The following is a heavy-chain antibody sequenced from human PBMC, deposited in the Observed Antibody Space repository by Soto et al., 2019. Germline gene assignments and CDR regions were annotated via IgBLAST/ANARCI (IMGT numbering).Heavy chain of an antibody. V-gene: IGHV1-24*01. Sequence: GASVKVSCKVSGYTLTELSMHCVRQAPGKGLEWMGGFDPEDGETIYAQKLQGRVTMTEDTSTDTAYMELSSLRSEDTAVYYCATYSSGWTTYFDYWGQGTLVTVSS. J-gene: IGHJ4*02. CDR3: ATYSSGWTTYFDY. CDR1: GYTLTELS. D-gene: IGHD6-19*01. CDR2: FDPEDGET.